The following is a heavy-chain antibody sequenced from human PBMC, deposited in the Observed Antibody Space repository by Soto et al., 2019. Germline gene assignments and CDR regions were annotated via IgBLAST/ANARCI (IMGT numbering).Heavy chain of an antibody. CDR1: GYTFTSYV. CDR2: MNPNSGNT. Sequence: ASVKVSCKASGYTFTSYVINWVRQATGQGLEWMGWMNPNSGNTGYAQKFQGRVTMTRNTSISTAYMELSSLRSEDTAVYYCARSGSGSDNFDYWGQGTLVTVSS. D-gene: IGHD3-10*01. J-gene: IGHJ4*02. V-gene: IGHV1-8*01. CDR3: ARSGSGSDNFDY.